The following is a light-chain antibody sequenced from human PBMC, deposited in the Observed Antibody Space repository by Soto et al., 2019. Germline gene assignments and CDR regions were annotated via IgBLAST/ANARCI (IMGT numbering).Light chain of an antibody. CDR2: EVS. J-gene: IGLJ2*01. Sequence: QSALTQPASVSGSPGQSITISCTGTSSDIGKYNYVSWFQQHPAKAPKLIIFEVSTRPSGVSNRVSGSKSGNTASLTISGLQAEDEADYYCSSYTGSNINTVVFGGGTKLTVL. CDR1: SSDIGKYNY. V-gene: IGLV2-14*01. CDR3: SSYTGSNINTVV.